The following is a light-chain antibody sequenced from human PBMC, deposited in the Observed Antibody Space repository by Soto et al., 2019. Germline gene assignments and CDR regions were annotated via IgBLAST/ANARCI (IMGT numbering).Light chain of an antibody. Sequence: EILMTQSPDTLSFSTGERATLSFRASQSVSSNYLAWYQQKPGQAPRLLIYGASSRATGIPDRFSGSGSGTDFTLTISRLEPEDFAVYYCQQYGSSPWTFGQGTKVDIK. V-gene: IGKV3-20*01. CDR3: QQYGSSPWT. CDR2: GAS. CDR1: QSVSSNY. J-gene: IGKJ1*01.